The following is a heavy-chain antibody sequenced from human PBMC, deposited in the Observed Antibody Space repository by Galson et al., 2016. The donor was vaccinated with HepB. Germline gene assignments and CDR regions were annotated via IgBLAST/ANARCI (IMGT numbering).Heavy chain of an antibody. J-gene: IGHJ5*02. Sequence: SLRLSCAASGFTFSSYAMTWLRQGPGKGVEWVSSISASGTRASYADAVKGRFTMSRDNSKNTLYVQMDSLRVEDTAVYYCAKDRQETYYGSGSYYKSWGQGTLVTVSS. CDR2: ISASGTRA. CDR1: GFTFSSYA. V-gene: IGHV3-23*01. CDR3: AKDRQETYYGSGSYYKS. D-gene: IGHD3-10*01.